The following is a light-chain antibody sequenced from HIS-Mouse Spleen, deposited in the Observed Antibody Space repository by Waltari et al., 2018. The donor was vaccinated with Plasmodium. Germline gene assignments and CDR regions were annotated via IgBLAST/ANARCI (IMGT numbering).Light chain of an antibody. CDR3: SSYAGSNNLV. CDR2: EDS. CDR1: ALPQKY. J-gene: IGLJ2*01. Sequence: SYELTQPPSVSVSPGPPARITCSGAALPQKYAYWYQQKSGQAPVLVIYEDSKRPSGIPERFSGSNSGNTATLTISGTQAMDEADYYCSSYAGSNNLVFGGGTKLTVL. V-gene: IGLV3-10*01.